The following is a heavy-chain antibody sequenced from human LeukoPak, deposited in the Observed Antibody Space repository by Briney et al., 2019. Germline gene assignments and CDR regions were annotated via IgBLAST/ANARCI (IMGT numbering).Heavy chain of an antibody. CDR2: ISGSDGST. J-gene: IGHJ4*02. Sequence: GGSLRLSCAASGFTFSSYAMNWVRQAPGKGLEWVSSISGSDGSTSYAYYVKGRFTISRDNSKNTLHLQMNSLRAEDTAVYYCAKSLGVGGYTRYKGFDQWGQGTLVPVSS. CDR1: GFTFSSYA. V-gene: IGHV3-23*01. D-gene: IGHD5-24*01. CDR3: AKSLGVGGYTRYKGFDQ.